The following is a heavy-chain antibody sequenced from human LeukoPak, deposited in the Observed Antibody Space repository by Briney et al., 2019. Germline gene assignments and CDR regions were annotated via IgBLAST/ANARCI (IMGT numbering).Heavy chain of an antibody. D-gene: IGHD7-27*01. J-gene: IGHJ2*01. V-gene: IGHV4-59*01. CDR1: GGSISSYY. CDR2: IYYSGST. CDR3: ARVSSSGDYWYFDL. Sequence: PSETLSLTCTVSGGSISSYYWSWIRQPPGKGLEWIGYIYYSGSTNYNPSLKSRVTISVDTSKNQFSLKLSSVTAADTAVYYCARVSSSGDYWYFDLWGRGTLVTVSS.